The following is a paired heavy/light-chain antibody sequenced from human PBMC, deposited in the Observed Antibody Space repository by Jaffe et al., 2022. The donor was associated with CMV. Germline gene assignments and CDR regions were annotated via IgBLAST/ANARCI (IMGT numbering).Light chain of an antibody. CDR1: SSDIGGYNY. Sequence: QSALTQPASVSGSPGQSITISCTGTSSDIGGYNYVSWYQQHPGKAPKLMIYDVSNRPSGVSNRFSGSKSGNTASLTISGLQTEDEADYYCSSYTSSSTHVVFGGGTKLTVL. CDR2: DVS. V-gene: IGLV2-14*03. J-gene: IGLJ2*01. CDR3: SSYTSSSTHVV.
Heavy chain of an antibody. CDR2: INPRGRST. D-gene: IGHD5-18*01. V-gene: IGHV1-46*01. CDR3: ARDEGSGTAMAFDY. Sequence: QVQLVQSGAEVKKPGASVKVSCKASGYIFTSYYMHWVRQAPGQGLEWMGIINPRGRSTTYAQKFQGRVTMTRDTSTSTVYMELSSLRSEDTAVYYCARDEGSGTAMAFDYWGQGTLVTVSS. CDR1: GYIFTSYY. J-gene: IGHJ4*02.